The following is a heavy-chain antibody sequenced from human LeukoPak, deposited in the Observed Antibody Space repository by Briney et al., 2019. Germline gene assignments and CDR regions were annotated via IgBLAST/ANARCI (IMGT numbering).Heavy chain of an antibody. CDR1: GFTFSSSG. J-gene: IGHJ3*02. Sequence: GGSLRLSCAASGFTFSSSGMTWVRQAPGKGLEWVSSITGSGASTYYADSVKGRFSISRDNSKNTLYLQMNSLRAEDTAVYYCAKSNGYGLIDIWGQGTMVTVSS. V-gene: IGHV3-23*01. CDR3: AKSNGYGLIDI. CDR2: ITGSGAST. D-gene: IGHD3-10*01.